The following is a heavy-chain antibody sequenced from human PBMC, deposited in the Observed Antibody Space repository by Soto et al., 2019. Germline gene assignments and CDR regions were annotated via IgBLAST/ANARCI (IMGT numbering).Heavy chain of an antibody. CDR2: IIPLFGTT. J-gene: IGHJ6*02. CDR1: GGIFSSYA. Sequence: QVQLVQSGAEVKKPGSSVKVSCKASGGIFSSYAISWVRQAPGQGLEWMGGIIPLFGTTDYAQKFQGRVTITADESTSTAYMELSSLRSEDTAVFYCARVISARLYYFYAMDVWGQGTKVIVSS. CDR3: ARVISARLYYFYAMDV. D-gene: IGHD6-6*01. V-gene: IGHV1-69*01.